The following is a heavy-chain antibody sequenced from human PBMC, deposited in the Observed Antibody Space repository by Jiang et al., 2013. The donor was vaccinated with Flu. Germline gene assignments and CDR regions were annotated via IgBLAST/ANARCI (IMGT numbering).Heavy chain of an antibody. V-gene: IGHV1-46*01. Sequence: EWMGIINPSGGSTSYAQKFQGRVTMTRDTSTSTVYMELSSLRSEDTAVYYCARSSENGDYEYWGQGTLVTVSS. CDR2: INPSGGST. D-gene: IGHD4-17*01. J-gene: IGHJ4*02. CDR3: ARSSENGDYEY.